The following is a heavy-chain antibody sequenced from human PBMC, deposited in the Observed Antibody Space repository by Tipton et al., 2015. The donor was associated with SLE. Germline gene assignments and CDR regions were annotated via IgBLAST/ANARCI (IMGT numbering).Heavy chain of an antibody. CDR1: GGSISSGSYY. CDR2: IYTSGST. Sequence: TLSLTCTASGGSISSGSYYWSWIRQPAGKGLEWIGRIYTSGSTNYNPSLKSRVTISVDTSKNQFSLKLSSVTAADTAVYYCARDLLGYYYDSGSYSRYFDLWGRGTLVTVSS. CDR3: ARDLLGYYYDSGSYSRYFDL. V-gene: IGHV4-61*02. J-gene: IGHJ2*01. D-gene: IGHD3-10*01.